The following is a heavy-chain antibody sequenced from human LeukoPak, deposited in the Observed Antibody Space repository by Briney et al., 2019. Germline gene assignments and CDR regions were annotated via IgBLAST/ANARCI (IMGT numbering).Heavy chain of an antibody. CDR2: ISYSGGT. CDR1: GGSISSSNYY. V-gene: IGHV4-39*07. Sequence: SETLSLTCTVSGGSISSSNYYWGWTRQPPGKGLEWFGSISYSGGTSYNPSLKSRVTISVDTSKNQFSLKLSSVTAADTAVYYCARGGRTGTTSPLFDYWGQGTLVTVSS. CDR3: ARGGRTGTTSPLFDY. D-gene: IGHD1-14*01. J-gene: IGHJ4*02.